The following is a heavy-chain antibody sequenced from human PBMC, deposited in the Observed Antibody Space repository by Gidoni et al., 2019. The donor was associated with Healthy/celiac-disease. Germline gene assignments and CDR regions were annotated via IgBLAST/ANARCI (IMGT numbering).Heavy chain of an antibody. D-gene: IGHD2-2*01. J-gene: IGHJ4*02. CDR2: IYYSGST. CDR3: ARHGGIVVVPAAAFDY. V-gene: IGHV4-39*01. CDR1: RGSISSTSYY. Sequence: QLQLQESGPGLVKPSETLSLTCTVSRGSISSTSYYRGWIRHPPGKGLEWIGSIYYSGSTYYNPSLKSRVTISVDTSKNQFSLKLSSVTAADTAVYYCARHGGIVVVPAAAFDYWGQGTLVTVSS.